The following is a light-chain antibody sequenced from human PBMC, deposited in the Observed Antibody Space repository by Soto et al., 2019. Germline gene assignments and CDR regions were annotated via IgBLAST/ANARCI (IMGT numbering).Light chain of an antibody. CDR3: QQSYSTPIT. J-gene: IGKJ5*01. CDR1: QSITNN. V-gene: IGKV1-39*01. Sequence: DIQMAQSPSSLSASVGDRVTVTCRASQSITNNLNWYQQKPGNAPKVLIYGASSLQSGVPSRVSGSGSGTDFTLTISSLQPEDFATYYCQQSYSTPITFGQGKRLEIK. CDR2: GAS.